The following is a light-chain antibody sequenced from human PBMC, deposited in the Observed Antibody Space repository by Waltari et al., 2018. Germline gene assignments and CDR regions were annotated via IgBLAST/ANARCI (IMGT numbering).Light chain of an antibody. CDR2: SAS. V-gene: IGKV1-39*01. J-gene: IGKJ4*01. Sequence: DIQMTQSPSSLSAAVGDRVTITCRASQSISAYLYWYQQKPGKAPKLLIYSASILQSGVPSRFTGGGSGTVFNFTITSLQPEDFATYYCQQSYGTPTFGGGTQVETK. CDR1: QSISAY. CDR3: QQSYGTPT.